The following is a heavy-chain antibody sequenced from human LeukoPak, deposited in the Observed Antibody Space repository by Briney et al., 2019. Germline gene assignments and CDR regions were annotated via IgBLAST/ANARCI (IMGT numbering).Heavy chain of an antibody. CDR2: IYNSGTT. CDR1: GGSINSNY. J-gene: IGHJ4*02. V-gene: IGHV4-59*01. D-gene: IGHD3-10*01. CDR3: ARLISGNCWD. Sequence: SETLSLTCTVSGGSINSNYWSWIRQPPGKGLEWIGSIYNSGTTNYNPSLNSRVTIPLDTSKNRFSLKRSSVTAADTAVYYCARLISGNCWDWGQGALVTVSS.